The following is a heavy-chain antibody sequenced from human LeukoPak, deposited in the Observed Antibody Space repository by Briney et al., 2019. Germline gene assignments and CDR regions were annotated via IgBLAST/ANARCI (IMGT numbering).Heavy chain of an antibody. J-gene: IGHJ3*02. D-gene: IGHD6-19*01. Sequence: GGSLRLSCAASGFTFSDYNMNWVRQVPGKGLEWVSAISGSGGSTYYADSVKGRFTISRDNSKNTLYLQMNSLRAEDTAVYYCAKDLKPEQWLVLRDAFDIWGQGTMVTVSS. CDR3: AKDLKPEQWLVLRDAFDI. CDR2: ISGSGGST. V-gene: IGHV3-23*01. CDR1: GFTFSDYN.